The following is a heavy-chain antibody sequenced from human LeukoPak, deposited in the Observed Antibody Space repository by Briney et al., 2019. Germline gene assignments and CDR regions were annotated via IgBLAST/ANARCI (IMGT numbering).Heavy chain of an antibody. CDR1: GGSISSYY. V-gene: IGHV4-59*01. D-gene: IGHD1-26*01. CDR3: ARGRVGATYWFDP. CDR2: IYYSGST. J-gene: IGHJ5*02. Sequence: AETLSLTCTVSGGSISSYYWSWIRQPPGKGLEWIGYIYYSGSTNYNPSLKSRVTISVDTSKNQFSLKLSSVTAADTAVYYCARGRVGATYWFDPWGQGTLVTVSS.